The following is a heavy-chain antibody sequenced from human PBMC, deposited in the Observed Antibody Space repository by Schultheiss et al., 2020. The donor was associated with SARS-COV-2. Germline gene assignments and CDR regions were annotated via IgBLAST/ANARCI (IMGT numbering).Heavy chain of an antibody. J-gene: IGHJ6*02. CDR3: ARGYCSGGSCQDGGYYYGMDV. V-gene: IGHV1-2*04. Sequence: ASVKVSCKASGYTFTSYYMHWVRQAPGQGLEWMGWINPNSGGTNYAQKFQGWVTMTRDTSISTAYMELSRLRSDDTAVYYCARGYCSGGSCQDGGYYYGMDVWGQGTTVTVSS. CDR2: INPNSGGT. CDR1: GYTFTSYY. D-gene: IGHD2-15*01.